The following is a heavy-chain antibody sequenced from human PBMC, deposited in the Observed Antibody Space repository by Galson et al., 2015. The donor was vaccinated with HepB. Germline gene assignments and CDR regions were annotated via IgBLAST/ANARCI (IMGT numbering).Heavy chain of an antibody. V-gene: IGHV5-51*01. CDR3: HRPDQYDY. J-gene: IGHJ4*02. Sequence: QSGAEVKKPGESLKISCKGSGYTFSNYWIGWVRQMPGKGLEWMGMIYPGDSDTRYSPSFQGQVTISADKSISIAYLQWNSLKASDTAMYYCHRPDQYDYWGQGTLVTVSS. CDR2: IYPGDSDT. D-gene: IGHD1-14*01. CDR1: GYTFSNYW.